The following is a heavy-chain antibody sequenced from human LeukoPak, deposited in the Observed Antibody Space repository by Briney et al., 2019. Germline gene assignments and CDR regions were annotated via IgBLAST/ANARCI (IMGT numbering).Heavy chain of an antibody. CDR3: ARQPLGDTSMVPGSY. CDR2: INTDGSRT. CDR1: GFTFSSYS. J-gene: IGHJ4*02. Sequence: GGSLRLSCAASGFTFSSYSMNWVRQAPGKGLVWVSRINTDGSRTSYADSVKGRFTISRDNAKNTLYLQMNSLSAEDTAVYYCARQPLGDTSMVPGSYWGQGTLVTVSS. V-gene: IGHV3-74*01. D-gene: IGHD5-18*01.